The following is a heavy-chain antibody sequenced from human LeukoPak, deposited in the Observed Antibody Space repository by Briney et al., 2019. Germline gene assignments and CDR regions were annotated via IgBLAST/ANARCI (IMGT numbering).Heavy chain of an antibody. V-gene: IGHV4-31*03. D-gene: IGHD4-17*01. CDR2: IYYSGST. Sequence: PSETLSLTCTVSGGSISSGGDYWSWIRQHPGKGLEWIGYIYYSGSTYYNPSLKSRVTISVDTSKNQFSLKLSSVTAADTAVYYCARVETTVTHYGMDVWGQGTTVTVSS. CDR1: GGSISSGGDY. CDR3: ARVETTVTHYGMDV. J-gene: IGHJ6*02.